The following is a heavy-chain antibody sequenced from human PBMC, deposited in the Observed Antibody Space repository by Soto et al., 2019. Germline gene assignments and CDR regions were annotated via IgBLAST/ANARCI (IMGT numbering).Heavy chain of an antibody. CDR1: GFTFSSYW. D-gene: IGHD6-13*01. CDR2: ISYDGSNK. V-gene: IGHV3-30*18. J-gene: IGHJ5*02. CDR3: AKDGRGPYSSSWYDWFDP. Sequence: HPGGSLRLSCAASGFTFSSYWMSWVRQGPGKGLEWVAVISYDGSNKYYADSVKGRFTISRDNSKNTLYLQMNSLRAEDTAVYYCAKDGRGPYSSSWYDWFDPWGQGTLVTVSS.